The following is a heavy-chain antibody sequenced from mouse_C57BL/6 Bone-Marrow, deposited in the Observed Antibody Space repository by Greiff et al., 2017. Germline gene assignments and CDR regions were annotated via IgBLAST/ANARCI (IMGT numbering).Heavy chain of an antibody. CDR1: GFTFSSYA. J-gene: IGHJ1*03. CDR3: ARFYGSSYWYFDV. CDR2: ISDGGSYT. D-gene: IGHD1-1*01. Sequence: EVQLVESGGGLVKPGGSLKLSCAASGFTFSSYAMSWVRQTPEKRLEWVATISDGGSYTYYPDNVKGRFTISRDNAKNNLYLQMSHLKSEDTAMXYCARFYGSSYWYFDVWGTGTTVTVSS. V-gene: IGHV5-4*01.